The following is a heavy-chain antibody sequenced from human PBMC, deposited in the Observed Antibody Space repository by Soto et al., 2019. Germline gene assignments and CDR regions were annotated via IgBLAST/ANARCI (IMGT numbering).Heavy chain of an antibody. D-gene: IGHD3-22*01. J-gene: IGHJ4*02. CDR1: GGSFSGYY. CDR2: INHSGST. Sequence: QVQLQQWGAGLLKPSETLSLTCAVYGGSFSGYYWSWIRQPPGKGLEWIGEINHSGSTNYNPSLKGRVTISVDTSKNQFSLKLSSVTAADTAVYYCARKWYYYDSSGYYSPYYFDYWGQGTLVTVSS. V-gene: IGHV4-34*01. CDR3: ARKWYYYDSSGYYSPYYFDY.